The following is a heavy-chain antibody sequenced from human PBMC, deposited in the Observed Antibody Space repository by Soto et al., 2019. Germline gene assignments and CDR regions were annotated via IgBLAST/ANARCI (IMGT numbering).Heavy chain of an antibody. CDR3: ARLMGTSFDL. V-gene: IGHV3-72*01. D-gene: IGHD2-8*01. Sequence: PRGALRLSCAASGFTFNDHPMYWVCQAPGKGLEWVGRARNKTHSYTTAYAASVKGRVTISRDDSKNSLSLQMNSLKTEDTAVYCFARLMGTSFDLWGQGTLVTVSS. J-gene: IGHJ4*02. CDR2: ARNKTHSYTT. CDR1: GFTFNDHP.